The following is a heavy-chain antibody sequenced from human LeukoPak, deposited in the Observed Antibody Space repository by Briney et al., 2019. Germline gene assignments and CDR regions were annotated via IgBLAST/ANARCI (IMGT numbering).Heavy chain of an antibody. Sequence: SETLSLTCTVSGGSISSYYWSWIRQPAGKGLEWIGRIYSSGSTNYNPSLKSRVTISVDTSKNQFSLKLSSVTAADTAVYYCASQFPRGAFDIWGQGTMVTVSS. CDR3: ASQFPRGAFDI. CDR2: IYSSGST. CDR1: GGSISSYY. J-gene: IGHJ3*02. V-gene: IGHV4-4*07.